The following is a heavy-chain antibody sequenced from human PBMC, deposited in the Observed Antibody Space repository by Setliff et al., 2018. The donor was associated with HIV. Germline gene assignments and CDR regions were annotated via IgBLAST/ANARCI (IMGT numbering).Heavy chain of an antibody. CDR1: GFNFSDYS. CDR2: INSNGRYI. Sequence: GGSLRLSCAVSGFNFSDYSMNWVRQAPGKGLEWVSSINSNGRYIYYADSMKSRFTISRDNTKNSLYLQMNSLRVDDTAVYFCARDPEWLRLDYYYYYYGMDVWGQGTTVTVSS. J-gene: IGHJ6*02. CDR3: ARDPEWLRLDYYYYYYGMDV. D-gene: IGHD5-12*01. V-gene: IGHV3-21*01.